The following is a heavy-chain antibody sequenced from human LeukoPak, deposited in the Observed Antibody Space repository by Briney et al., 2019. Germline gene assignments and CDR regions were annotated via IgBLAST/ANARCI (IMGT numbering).Heavy chain of an antibody. CDR2: IRSKAYGGTT. J-gene: IGHJ4*02. D-gene: IGHD4/OR15-4a*01. CDR3: ATLIRLSGGRYYFDY. Sequence: GGSLRLSCTASGFTFGDYAMSWVRQAPGKGLEWVSFIRSKAYGGTTEDAASVKGRFTISRDDPKSIAYLQMNSLKTDDTAVYYCATLIRLSGGRYYFDYWGQGTLVTVSS. CDR1: GFTFGDYA. V-gene: IGHV3-49*04.